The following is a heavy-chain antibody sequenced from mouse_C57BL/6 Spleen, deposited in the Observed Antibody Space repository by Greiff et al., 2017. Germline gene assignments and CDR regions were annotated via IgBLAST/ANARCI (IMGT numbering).Heavy chain of an antibody. CDR2: IYPGAGDT. CDR3: ASYDGYYSYFDY. CDR1: GYAFSSSW. Sequence: QVQLQQSGPELVKPGASVKISCKASGYAFSSSWMNWVKQRPGKGLEWIGRIYPGAGDTNYNGKFKGKATMTADKSSSTAYMQLSSLTSEDSAVYFCASYDGYYSYFDYWGQGTTLTVSS. V-gene: IGHV1-82*01. D-gene: IGHD2-3*01. J-gene: IGHJ2*01.